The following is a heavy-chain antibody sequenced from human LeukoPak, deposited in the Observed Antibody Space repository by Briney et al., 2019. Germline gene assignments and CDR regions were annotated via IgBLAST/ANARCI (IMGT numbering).Heavy chain of an antibody. V-gene: IGHV1-8*01. Sequence: ASVKVSCKASGYTFTSYDINWVRQATAQGLEWIGWMNPNSGNTGYAQKFQCRVTMNRNTSISTAYMELSSLRSEDTAVYYCAIHPRYCSGGSCYSGGDYWGQGTLVTVSS. CDR1: GYTFTSYD. CDR3: AIHPRYCSGGSCYSGGDY. D-gene: IGHD2-15*01. J-gene: IGHJ4*02. CDR2: MNPNSGNT.